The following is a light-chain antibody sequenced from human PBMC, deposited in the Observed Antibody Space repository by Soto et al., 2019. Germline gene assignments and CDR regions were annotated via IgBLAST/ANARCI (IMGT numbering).Light chain of an antibody. CDR3: QQTYSTPLT. Sequence: DIQLSQYLSSLSASVGDRVTITCRASQNTSRYLNWYQQKPGKAPKLLIYTASSLQSGVPSRFSGSGSGTHFTLTISSLQPGDFATYCCQQTYSTPLTFGGGTKVDIK. V-gene: IGKV1-39*01. CDR1: QNTSRY. J-gene: IGKJ4*01. CDR2: TAS.